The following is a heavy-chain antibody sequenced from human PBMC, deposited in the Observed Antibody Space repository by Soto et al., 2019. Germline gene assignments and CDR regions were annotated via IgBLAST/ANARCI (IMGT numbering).Heavy chain of an antibody. CDR1: GFTFSSYA. CDR2: ISGSGGST. Sequence: GGSLRLSCAASGFTFSSYAMSWVRQAPGKGLEWVSGVSGISGSGGSTYYADSVKGRFTISRDNAKNSLYLQMNSLRDEDTAVYYCARVYHDNDFWSGSPPVAFDIWGQGTMVTVSS. CDR3: ARVYHDNDFWSGSPPVAFDI. J-gene: IGHJ3*02. D-gene: IGHD3-3*01. V-gene: IGHV3-23*01.